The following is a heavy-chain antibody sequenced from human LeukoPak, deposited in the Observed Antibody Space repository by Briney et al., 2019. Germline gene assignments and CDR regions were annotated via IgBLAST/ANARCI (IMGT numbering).Heavy chain of an antibody. Sequence: GGSLRLSCAASGFTFSSYWMGWVRQAPGRGLEWVADIKEDGTDKYSVDSVKGRFTFSRDNAKNSLYLQMDSLRAEDTAVYYCARDTYRFFDLWGRGTLVTVSS. CDR1: GFTFSSYW. J-gene: IGHJ2*01. CDR3: ARDTYRFFDL. V-gene: IGHV3-7*01. CDR2: IKEDGTDK.